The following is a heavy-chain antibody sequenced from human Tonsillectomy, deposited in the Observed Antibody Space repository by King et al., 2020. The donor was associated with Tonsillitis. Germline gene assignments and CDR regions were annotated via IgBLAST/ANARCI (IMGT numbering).Heavy chain of an antibody. CDR1: GFTFDDYA. J-gene: IGHJ5*02. Sequence: VQLVESGGGLVQPGRSLRLSCAASGFTFDDYAMHWVRQAPGKGLEWVSGISWNSGSIGYADSVKGRFTISRDNAKNSLYLQMNSLRAEDTALYYCAKGGYCSSTSCSPNWFDPWGQGTLVTVSS. CDR2: ISWNSGSI. D-gene: IGHD2-2*01. V-gene: IGHV3-9*01. CDR3: AKGGYCSSTSCSPNWFDP.